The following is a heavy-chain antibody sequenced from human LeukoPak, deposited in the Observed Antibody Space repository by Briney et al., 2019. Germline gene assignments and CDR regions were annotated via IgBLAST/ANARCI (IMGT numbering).Heavy chain of an antibody. CDR1: GYTFTSYY. Sequence: ASVKVSCKASGYTFTSYYMHWVRQAPGQGLEWMGIINPSGGSTSYAQKLQGRVTMTTDTSTSTAYMELRSLRSDDTAVYYCARDRLRDAFDIWGQGTMVTVSS. V-gene: IGHV1-46*01. D-gene: IGHD3-16*01. CDR3: ARDRLRDAFDI. J-gene: IGHJ3*02. CDR2: INPSGGST.